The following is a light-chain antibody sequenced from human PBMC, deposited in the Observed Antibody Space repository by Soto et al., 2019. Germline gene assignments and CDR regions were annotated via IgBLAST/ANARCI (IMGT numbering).Light chain of an antibody. CDR2: GAS. CDR3: QQYGSSPWT. V-gene: IGKV3-20*01. J-gene: IGKJ1*01. CDR1: QSVSSN. Sequence: EIVLTQSPGTLSLSPGERATLSCRASQSVSSNLAWYQQKPGQAPRLLIYGASSRATGIPDRFSGSGSGTDFTLTISRLEPEDFAVYHCQQYGSSPWTFGQGTKVEIK.